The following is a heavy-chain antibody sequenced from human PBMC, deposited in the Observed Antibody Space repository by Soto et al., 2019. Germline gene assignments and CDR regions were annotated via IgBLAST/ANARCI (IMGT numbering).Heavy chain of an antibody. Sequence: PGGSLRLSCAASGFTFSDFWMTWVRQAPGKGLEWVANMNQDGNQKNYVDSVKGRFSISRDNAKNTLYLQMNSMRAEDTAVYYCARGDEGGGSWNPTYYYYYMDVWGKGTTVTVSS. CDR3: ARGDEGGGSWNPTYYYYYMDV. J-gene: IGHJ6*03. V-gene: IGHV3-7*02. CDR1: GFTFSDFW. D-gene: IGHD2-15*01. CDR2: MNQDGNQK.